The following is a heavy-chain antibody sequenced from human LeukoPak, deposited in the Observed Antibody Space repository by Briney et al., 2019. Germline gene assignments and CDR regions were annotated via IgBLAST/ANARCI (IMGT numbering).Heavy chain of an antibody. Sequence: GGSLRLSCAASGFTFRGYRMSWVRQAPGKGLEWVANIKQDGSEKYYVDSVKGRFTISRDNAKNSLYLQMNSLRAEDTAVYYCARLPTQDYYYYYYMDVWGKGTTVTVSS. J-gene: IGHJ6*03. V-gene: IGHV3-7*01. CDR2: IKQDGSEK. D-gene: IGHD4-11*01. CDR3: ARLPTQDYYYYYYMDV. CDR1: GFTFRGYR.